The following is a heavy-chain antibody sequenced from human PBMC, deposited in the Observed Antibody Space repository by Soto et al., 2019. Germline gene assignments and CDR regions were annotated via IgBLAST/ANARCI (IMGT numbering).Heavy chain of an antibody. D-gene: IGHD6-13*01. CDR3: ARGWGIAAPGPNWFDP. V-gene: IGHV1-2*02. CDR2: INPNSGGT. Sequence: VASVKVSCKASGYSLSGYYLYWVRQAPGQGPEWMGWINPNSGGTKYVQKFQGRVTMTRDTSISTVYLELSRLRSDDTAVYYCARGWGIAAPGPNWFDPWGQGTLVTVSS. J-gene: IGHJ5*02. CDR1: GYSLSGYY.